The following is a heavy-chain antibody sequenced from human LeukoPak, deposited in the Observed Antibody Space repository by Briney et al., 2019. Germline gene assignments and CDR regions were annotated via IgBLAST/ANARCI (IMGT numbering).Heavy chain of an antibody. Sequence: PSETLSLTCTVSGGSISSHYWSWIRQPPGKGLEWIGYIYYSGRTNYNPSLKSRVTISIDTSKIQFSLMLSSVTAADTAVYYCARAGSGKGAFDIWGQGTMVTVSS. V-gene: IGHV4-59*11. D-gene: IGHD3-10*01. CDR2: IYYSGRT. CDR3: ARAGSGKGAFDI. J-gene: IGHJ3*02. CDR1: GGSISSHY.